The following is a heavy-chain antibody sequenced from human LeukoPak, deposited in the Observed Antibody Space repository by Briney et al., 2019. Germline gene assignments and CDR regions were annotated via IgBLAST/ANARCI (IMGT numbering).Heavy chain of an antibody. V-gene: IGHV1-24*01. D-gene: IGHD3-22*01. CDR2: FDPEDGET. Sequence: ASVKVSCKVSGYTLTELSMHWARQAPGKGLEWMGGFDPEDGETIYAQKFQGRGTMTEDTSTDTAYMELSSLRSEDTAVYYCATGLYDSSGYYYYYYMDVWGKGTTVTVSS. CDR1: GYTLTELS. CDR3: ATGLYDSSGYYYYYYMDV. J-gene: IGHJ6*03.